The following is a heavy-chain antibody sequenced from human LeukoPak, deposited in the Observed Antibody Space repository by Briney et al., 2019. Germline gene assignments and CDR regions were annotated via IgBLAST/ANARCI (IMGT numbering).Heavy chain of an antibody. J-gene: IGHJ5*02. Sequence: GGSLRLSCTASGFTFGDYAMSCFRQAPGKGLEWVSYISSSGSTIYYADSVKGRFTISRDNAKNSLYLQMNSLRAEDTAVYYCARSLVVGATYPYHWSQGTLVTVSS. CDR2: ISSSGSTI. D-gene: IGHD1-26*01. CDR1: GFTFGDYA. CDR3: ARSLVVGATYPYH. V-gene: IGHV3-48*03.